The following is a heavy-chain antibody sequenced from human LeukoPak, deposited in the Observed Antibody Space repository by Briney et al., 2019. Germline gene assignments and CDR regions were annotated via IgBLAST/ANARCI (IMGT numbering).Heavy chain of an antibody. CDR1: GFTFSSYA. J-gene: IGHJ6*03. V-gene: IGHV3-30-3*01. CDR3: AREVSIVVVPAAPPSYLDV. D-gene: IGHD2-2*01. CDR2: ISYDGSNK. Sequence: GGSLRLSCAASGFTFSSYAMHWVRQAPGKGLEWVAVISYDGSNKYYADSVKGRFTISRDNSKNTLYLQMNSLRAEDTAVYYCAREVSIVVVPAAPPSYLDVWGKRTTVTVSS.